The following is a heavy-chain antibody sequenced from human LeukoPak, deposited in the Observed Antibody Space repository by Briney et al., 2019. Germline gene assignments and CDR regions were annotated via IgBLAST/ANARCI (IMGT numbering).Heavy chain of an antibody. CDR1: GGSISSGGYY. CDR3: ARGEYVLRFLEWSSQYQI. CDR2: IYYSGST. Sequence: SQTLSLTCTVSGGSISSGGYYWSWIRQHPGKGLEWIGSIYYSGSTYYNPSLKSRVTISLVTSKNQFSLKLSSVTAADTAIYYCARGEYVLRFLEWSSQYQIWGQGTMVTVSS. D-gene: IGHD3-3*01. J-gene: IGHJ3*02. V-gene: IGHV4-31*03.